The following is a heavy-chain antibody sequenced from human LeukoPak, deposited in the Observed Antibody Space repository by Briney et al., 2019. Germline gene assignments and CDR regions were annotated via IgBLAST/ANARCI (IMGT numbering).Heavy chain of an antibody. Sequence: GESLKISCKGSGYSLTSYWIDWVRQMPGKGLEWMGIIYPGDSDTRYSPSFQGQVTISADKSISTAYLQWSSLKASDTAMYYCARHPFYDFWSGYCDYWGQGALVTVSS. V-gene: IGHV5-51*01. CDR1: GYSLTSYW. D-gene: IGHD3-3*01. J-gene: IGHJ4*02. CDR3: ARHPFYDFWSGYCDY. CDR2: IYPGDSDT.